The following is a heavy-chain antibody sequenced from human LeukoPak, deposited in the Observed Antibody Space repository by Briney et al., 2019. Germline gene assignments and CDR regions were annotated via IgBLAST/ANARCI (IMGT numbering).Heavy chain of an antibody. D-gene: IGHD3-3*01. Sequence: PSETLSLTCSVSGGSISSNYWSWIRQPPGKGLEWIGYIYNSGSTNYNPSLKSRVTISVDTSKNQFSLKLNSVTAADTAVYYCARGRNLEWFDYWGQGTLVTVSS. V-gene: IGHV4-59*01. CDR2: IYNSGST. J-gene: IGHJ5*01. CDR1: GGSISSNY. CDR3: ARGRNLEWFDY.